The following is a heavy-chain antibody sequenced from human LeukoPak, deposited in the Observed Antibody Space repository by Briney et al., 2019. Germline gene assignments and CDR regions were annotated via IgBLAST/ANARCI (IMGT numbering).Heavy chain of an antibody. J-gene: IGHJ5*01. Sequence: GGSLRLSCATSGFNFNDYYMTWIRQAPGKGLEWLSFITSGGTTTSYADSVRGRFTISRDDANKLPFLQMDSLRADDTAIYYCATLRIGFDSWGQGTLVTVAS. CDR1: GFNFNDYY. V-gene: IGHV3-11*04. D-gene: IGHD2-21*01. CDR2: ITSGGTTT. CDR3: ATLRIGFDS.